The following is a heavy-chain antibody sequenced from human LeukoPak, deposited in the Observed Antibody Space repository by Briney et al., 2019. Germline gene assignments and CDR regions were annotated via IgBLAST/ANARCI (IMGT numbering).Heavy chain of an antibody. CDR1: GFTFSSYE. CDR3: ARVLDDGSGSYYNQLDS. CDR2: ISSSDSTI. Sequence: PGGSLRLSCAASGFTFSSYEMHWVRQPPGKGLEWVSYISSSDSTIYYADSVKGRFTISRDNAQNSLYLQMNSLRAEDTAVYYCARVLDDGSGSYYNQLDSWGRGTLVTVAS. J-gene: IGHJ4*02. V-gene: IGHV3-48*03. D-gene: IGHD3-10*01.